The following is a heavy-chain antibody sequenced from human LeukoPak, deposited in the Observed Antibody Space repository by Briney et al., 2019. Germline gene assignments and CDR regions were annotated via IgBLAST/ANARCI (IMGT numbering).Heavy chain of an antibody. CDR3: ASPAAAGRSGYFDY. V-gene: IGHV3-21*01. CDR1: GFTFSSYS. Sequence: PGGSLRLSCAASGFTFSSYSMNWVRQAPGKGLEWVSSNSSSSSYIYYADSVKGRFTISRDNAKNSLYLQMNSLRAEDTAVYYCASPAAAGRSGYFDYWGQGTLVTVSS. D-gene: IGHD6-13*01. J-gene: IGHJ4*02. CDR2: NSSSSSYI.